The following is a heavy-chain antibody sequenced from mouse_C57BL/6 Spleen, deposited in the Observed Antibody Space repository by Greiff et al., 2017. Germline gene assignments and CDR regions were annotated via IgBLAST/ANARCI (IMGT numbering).Heavy chain of an antibody. CDR1: GYTFTSYW. Sequence: VQLQQPGAELVKPGASVKLSCKASGYTFTSYWMQWVKQRPGQGLEWIGEIDPSDSYTNYNQKFKGKATLTVDTSSSTAYMQLSSLTSEDSAVYYCARGSNYEYFDVWGTGTTVTVSS. V-gene: IGHV1-50*01. J-gene: IGHJ1*03. D-gene: IGHD2-5*01. CDR3: ARGSNYEYFDV. CDR2: IDPSDSYT.